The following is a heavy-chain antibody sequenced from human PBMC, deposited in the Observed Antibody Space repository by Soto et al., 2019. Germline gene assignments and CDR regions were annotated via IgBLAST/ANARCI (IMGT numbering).Heavy chain of an antibody. V-gene: IGHV1-69*13. CDR3: ARDSTGTLAYCGGDCSPAEPYGMDV. Sequence: SVKVSCKASGGTFSSYAISWVRQAPGQGLEWMGGIIPIFGTANYAQKFQGRVTITADESTSTAYMELSSLRSEDTAVYYCARDSTGTLAYCGGDCSPAEPYGMDVWGQGTTVTVSS. J-gene: IGHJ6*02. CDR1: GGTFSSYA. CDR2: IIPIFGTA. D-gene: IGHD2-21*02.